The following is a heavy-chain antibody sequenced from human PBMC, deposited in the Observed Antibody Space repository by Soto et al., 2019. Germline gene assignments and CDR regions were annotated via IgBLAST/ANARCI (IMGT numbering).Heavy chain of an antibody. D-gene: IGHD3-16*01. CDR1: GGSISSSSYY. Sequence: QLRLQEAGPGLVKPSETLSLTCTVSGGSISSSSYYCGWIRQPPGKGPEWIGAIYYNGNTYYNPSLKSRVTMSVDTSNNQCSLKLSSATAAETAMYYCARQTGVFGHYFDYWGQGTLVTGSS. V-gene: IGHV4-39*01. CDR2: IYYNGNT. CDR3: ARQTGVFGHYFDY. J-gene: IGHJ4*02.